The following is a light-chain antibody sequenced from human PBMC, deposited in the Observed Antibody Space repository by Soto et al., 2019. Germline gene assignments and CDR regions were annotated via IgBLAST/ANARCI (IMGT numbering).Light chain of an antibody. CDR1: QSISSW. Sequence: EIQMTQTTSTLSASVGDRVTITCRASQSISSWLAWYQQKPGKAPKLLIYAASNLQGGVPSRFSGSGSGTEFTLTMNSLQPEDFATYYCQQGYSTPWTFGQGTKV. V-gene: IGKV1-39*01. CDR2: AAS. J-gene: IGKJ1*01. CDR3: QQGYSTPWT.